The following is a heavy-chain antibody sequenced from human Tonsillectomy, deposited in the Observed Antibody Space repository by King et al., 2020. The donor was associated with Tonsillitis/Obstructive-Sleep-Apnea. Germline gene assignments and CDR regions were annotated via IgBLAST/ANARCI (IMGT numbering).Heavy chain of an antibody. J-gene: IGHJ4*02. CDR2: ISSSGSTI. Sequence: VQLVESGGGLVQPGGSLRLSCAASGFTFSSYEMNWVRQAPGKGLEWVSYISSSGSTIYYADSVKGRFTISRDNAKNSLYLQMNSLRAEDTAVYYCAGEGPFPPHIVVVTALDYWGQGTLVTVSS. V-gene: IGHV3-48*03. CDR1: GFTFSSYE. D-gene: IGHD2-21*02. CDR3: AGEGPFPPHIVVVTALDY.